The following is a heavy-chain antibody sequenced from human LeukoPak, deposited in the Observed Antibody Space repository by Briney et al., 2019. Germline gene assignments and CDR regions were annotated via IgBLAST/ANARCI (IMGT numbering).Heavy chain of an antibody. CDR1: GASISSYY. CDR3: ARDLDSWGAFGI. J-gene: IGHJ3*02. V-gene: IGHV4-4*07. CDR2: LYPSGST. Sequence: PSETLSLTCAVSGASISSYYWSWIRQPAGKGLEWIGRLYPSGSTNYNPSLKSRVTMSVDTSKNHFSLKLSSVTAADTAVYYCARDLDSWGAFGIWGQGTMVTVSS. D-gene: IGHD7-27*01.